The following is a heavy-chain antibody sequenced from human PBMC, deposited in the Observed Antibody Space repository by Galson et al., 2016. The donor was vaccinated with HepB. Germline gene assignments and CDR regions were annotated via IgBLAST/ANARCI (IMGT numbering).Heavy chain of an antibody. Sequence: SLRLSCAASGFTFSKYGMHWVRQAPGKGLEWVAADSMAGRRKFYADSVKGRFTISRDNSNNMLFLQMSSLRPDDTAGYYCAKRHEYCPPVGCSVDYWGQGTLVFVSS. CDR3: AKRHEYCPPVGCSVDY. CDR1: GFTFSKYG. CDR2: DSMAGRRK. D-gene: IGHD2/OR15-2a*01. J-gene: IGHJ4*02. V-gene: IGHV3-30*18.